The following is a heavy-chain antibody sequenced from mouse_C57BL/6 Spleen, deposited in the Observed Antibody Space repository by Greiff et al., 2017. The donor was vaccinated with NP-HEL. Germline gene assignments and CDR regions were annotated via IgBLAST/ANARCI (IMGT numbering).Heavy chain of an antibody. J-gene: IGHJ3*01. Sequence: EVQRVESEGGLVQPGSSMKLSCTASGFTFSDYYMAWVRQVPEKGLEWVANINYDGSSTYYLDSLKSRFIISRDNAKNILYLQMSSLKSEDTATYYCARVDSSGYVSYWGQGTLVTVSA. D-gene: IGHD3-2*02. CDR1: GFTFSDYY. CDR3: ARVDSSGYVSY. V-gene: IGHV5-16*01. CDR2: INYDGSST.